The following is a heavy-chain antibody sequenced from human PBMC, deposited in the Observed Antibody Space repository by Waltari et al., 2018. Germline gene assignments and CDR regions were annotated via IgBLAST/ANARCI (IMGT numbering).Heavy chain of an antibody. CDR2: VFYIGFT. J-gene: IGHJ4*02. D-gene: IGHD6-19*01. CDR3: ARFDTSGWAYYFDS. Sequence: QVQLQESGTGLVKPSETLSLTCTISGGSISNYYWNWVRQPPGKGLEWIGYVFYIGFTTYNSSLTRRVTISVDTSKNQFSLSLTSVTAADTAVYYCARFDTSGWAYYFDSWGQGRLVIVSS. CDR1: GGSISNYY. V-gene: IGHV4-59*01.